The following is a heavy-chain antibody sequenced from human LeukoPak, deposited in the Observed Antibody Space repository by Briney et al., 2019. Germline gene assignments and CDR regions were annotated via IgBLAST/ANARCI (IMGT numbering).Heavy chain of an antibody. CDR2: INPNSGGT. D-gene: IGHD3-22*01. J-gene: IGHJ4*02. V-gene: IGHV1-2*02. CDR1: GYTFTYYY. CDR3: ARRLDYYDSSGYYYGFDY. Sequence: GASVKVSCKASGYTFTYYYIHWVRQAPGQGLEWMGWINPNSGGTNYAQKFQGRVTMTRDTSISTAYMELSRLRSDDTAVYYCARRLDYYDSSGYYYGFDYWGQGTLVTVSS.